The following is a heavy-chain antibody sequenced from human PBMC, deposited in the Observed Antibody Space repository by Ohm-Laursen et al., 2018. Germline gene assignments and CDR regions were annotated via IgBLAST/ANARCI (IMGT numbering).Heavy chain of an antibody. V-gene: IGHV3-23*01. J-gene: IGHJ6*02. D-gene: IGHD6-13*01. Sequence: GSLRLSCSASGFTFSSSAMSWVRQAPGKGLEWVSAISYSGGSTIYADSVKGRFTISRDNAKNSLYLQMNSLRAEDTALYYCAKDMDSSSSNGMDVWGQGTTVTVSS. CDR3: AKDMDSSSSNGMDV. CDR2: ISYSGGST. CDR1: GFTFSSSA.